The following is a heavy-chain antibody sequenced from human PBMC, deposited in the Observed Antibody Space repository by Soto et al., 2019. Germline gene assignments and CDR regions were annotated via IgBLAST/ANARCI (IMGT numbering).Heavy chain of an antibody. CDR2: IYYSGST. Sequence: SETLSLTCTVSGGSISSGGYYWSWIRQHPGKGLEWIGYIYYSGSTYYNPSLKSRVTISVDTSKNQFSLKLSSVTAADTAVYYCARDRGVGELEKRHDAFDIWGQGTMVTVSS. D-gene: IGHD3-10*01. V-gene: IGHV4-31*03. CDR3: ARDRGVGELEKRHDAFDI. J-gene: IGHJ3*02. CDR1: GGSISSGGYY.